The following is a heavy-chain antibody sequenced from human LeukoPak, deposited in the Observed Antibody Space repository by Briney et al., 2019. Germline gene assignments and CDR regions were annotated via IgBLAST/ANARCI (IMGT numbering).Heavy chain of an antibody. D-gene: IGHD3-3*01. CDR2: IYYSGST. CDR1: GGSISSSSYY. CDR3: ARQGGYDFWSGYSRRNYYYYMDG. Sequence: SETLSLTCTVSGGSISSSSYYWGWIRQPPGKGLEWIGSIYYSGSTYYNPSLKSRVTISVDTSKNQFSLKLSSVTAADTAVYYCARQGGYDFWSGYSRRNYYYYMDGGGKGTTVTVSS. V-gene: IGHV4-39*01. J-gene: IGHJ6*03.